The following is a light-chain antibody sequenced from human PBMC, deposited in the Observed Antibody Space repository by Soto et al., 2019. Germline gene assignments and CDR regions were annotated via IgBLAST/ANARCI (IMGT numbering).Light chain of an antibody. CDR2: ASS. CDR3: QQIYSSSPIT. CDR1: ETISTF. V-gene: IGKV1-39*01. Sequence: DIQLTQSPSSLSASVGDRVTMTCRASETISTFLNWYQHKPGKAPKLLISASSRLQSGVPSRFSGSGSGTDFTLTIDSLRPEDFASYYCQQIYSSSPITFGPGTRLDIK. J-gene: IGKJ5*01.